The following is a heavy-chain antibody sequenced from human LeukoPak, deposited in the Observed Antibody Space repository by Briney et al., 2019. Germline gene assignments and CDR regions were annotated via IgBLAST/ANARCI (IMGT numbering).Heavy chain of an antibody. CDR1: GFSFSGYW. CDR2: IKKDDGSEK. J-gene: IGHJ4*02. D-gene: IGHD2-8*02. V-gene: IGHV3-7*03. Sequence: GGSLRLSCAASGFSFSGYWMSWVRQAPGKGLEWVANIKKDDGSEKYYADSVKGRFTISRDNAKNLLYLQMNSLRVEGTAVYYCVRDFVYSTGWGQGTLVTVSS. CDR3: VRDFVYSTG.